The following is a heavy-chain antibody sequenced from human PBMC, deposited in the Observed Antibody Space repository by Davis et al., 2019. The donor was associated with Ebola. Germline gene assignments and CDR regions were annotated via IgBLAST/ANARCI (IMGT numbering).Heavy chain of an antibody. CDR2: INHNSGGT. J-gene: IGHJ6*02. CDR3: ARVEPQSPWELLLNYYYYYGMDV. Sequence: AASVQVSRKASGYTFTGYYMHWVRQAPGQGLEWMGWINHNSGGTNYAQKLQGRVTMTTDTSTSTAYMELRSLRSDDTAVYFCARVEPQSPWELLLNYYYYYGMDVWGQGTTVTVSS. V-gene: IGHV1-2*02. D-gene: IGHD1-26*01. CDR1: GYTFTGYY.